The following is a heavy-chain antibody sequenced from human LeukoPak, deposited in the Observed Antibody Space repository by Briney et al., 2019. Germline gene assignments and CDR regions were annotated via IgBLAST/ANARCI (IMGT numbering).Heavy chain of an antibody. J-gene: IGHJ4*02. D-gene: IGHD3-3*01. V-gene: IGHV4-34*01. Sequence: SSETLSRTCAVYGGSFSGYYWSWIRQPPGKGLEWIGEINHSGSTNYNPSLKSRVTISVDTSKNQFSLKLSSVTAADTAVYYCARGGVPYRKFDYWGQGTLVTVSS. CDR3: ARGGVPYRKFDY. CDR1: GGSFSGYY. CDR2: INHSGST.